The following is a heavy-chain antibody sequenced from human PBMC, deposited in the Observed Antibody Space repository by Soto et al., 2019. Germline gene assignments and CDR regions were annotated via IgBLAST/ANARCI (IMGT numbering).Heavy chain of an antibody. D-gene: IGHD3-22*01. CDR2: IYYSGST. J-gene: IGHJ4*02. Sequence: SETLSLTCTVSGGSISSYYWSWIRQPPGKGLEWIGYIYYSGSTNYNPSLKSRVTISVDTSKNQFSLKLSSVTAADTAVYYCARELKSYYHSSGYYYFDYWGQGTLVTVSS. CDR3: ARELKSYYHSSGYYYFDY. V-gene: IGHV4-59*01. CDR1: GGSISSYY.